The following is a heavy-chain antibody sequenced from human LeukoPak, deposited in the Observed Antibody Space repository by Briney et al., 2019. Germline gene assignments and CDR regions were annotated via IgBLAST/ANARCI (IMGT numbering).Heavy chain of an antibody. Sequence: TSETLSLTCAVYGGSFSGYYWSWIRQPPGKGLEWIGEINHSGSTNYNPSLKSRVTISVDTSKNQFSLKLSSVTAADTAVYYCARDFRRGIVARLAPFDYWGQGTLVTVSS. CDR3: ARDFRRGIVARLAPFDY. CDR1: GGSFSGYY. V-gene: IGHV4-34*01. CDR2: INHSGST. D-gene: IGHD6-6*01. J-gene: IGHJ4*02.